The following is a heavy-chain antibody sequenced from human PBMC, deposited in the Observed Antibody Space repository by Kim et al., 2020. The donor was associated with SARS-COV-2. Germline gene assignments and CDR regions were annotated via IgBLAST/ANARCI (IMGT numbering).Heavy chain of an antibody. CDR3: ARDERDGCGSGSYCYYYYGKDV. J-gene: IGHJ6*02. CDR1: GGSISSGGYY. D-gene: IGHD3-10*01. V-gene: IGHV4-31*03. Sequence: SETLSLTCTVSGGSISSGGYYWSWIRQHPGKGLEWIGYIYYSGSTYYNPSLKSRVTISVDTSKNQFSLKLRSVTAADTAVYYCARDERDGCGSGSYCYYYYGKDVWGQGTTVTVAS. CDR2: IYYSGST.